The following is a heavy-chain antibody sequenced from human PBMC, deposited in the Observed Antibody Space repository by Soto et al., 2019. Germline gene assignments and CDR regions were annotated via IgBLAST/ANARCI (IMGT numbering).Heavy chain of an antibody. CDR3: AKGDCSGGSCYFSAYDI. CDR2: ISYDGTNN. CDR1: GFTFSSYG. Sequence: HPVGSLRLSCAASGFTFSSYGMHWVRQAPGKGLEWVAVISYDGTNNYYTESVKGRFTISRDNSKNTLFLQMNSLRAEDTAVYFCAKGDCSGGSCYFSAYDIWGQGTMVTVSS. D-gene: IGHD2-15*01. V-gene: IGHV3-30*18. J-gene: IGHJ3*02.